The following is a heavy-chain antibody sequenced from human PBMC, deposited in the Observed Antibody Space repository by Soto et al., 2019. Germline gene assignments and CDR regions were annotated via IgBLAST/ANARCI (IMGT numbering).Heavy chain of an antibody. V-gene: IGHV3-23*01. J-gene: IGHJ4*02. Sequence: GGSLRLSCAASGFTFSSYAMGWVRQGPGKGLEWVAGVSIGGSTHYADSVRGRFTISRDNSKSTLSLQMNSLTAEDTAVYFCAKRRGAGGHFDYWGQGALVTVSS. CDR3: AKRRGAGGHFDY. CDR1: GFTFSSYA. CDR2: VSIGGST. D-gene: IGHD2-15*01.